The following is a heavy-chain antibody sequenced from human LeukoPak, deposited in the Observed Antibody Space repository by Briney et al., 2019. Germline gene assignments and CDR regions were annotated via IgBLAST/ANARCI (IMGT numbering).Heavy chain of an antibody. Sequence: SETLSLTCTVSGGSISSGGYYWSWIRQHPGKGLEWIGYIYYSGSTYYNPSLKSRVTISVDRSKNQFSLKLSSVTAADTAVYYCARVADYCSGGSCYSYGMDVRGQGTTVTVSS. D-gene: IGHD2-15*01. J-gene: IGHJ6*02. CDR1: GGSISSGGYY. CDR3: ARVADYCSGGSCYSYGMDV. CDR2: IYYSGST. V-gene: IGHV4-31*03.